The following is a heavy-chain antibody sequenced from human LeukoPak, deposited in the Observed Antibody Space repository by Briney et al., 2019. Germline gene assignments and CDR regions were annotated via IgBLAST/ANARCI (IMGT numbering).Heavy chain of an antibody. CDR2: IYYSGST. CDR3: ARSPRITIFGVVRYGMDV. V-gene: IGHV4-59*01. D-gene: IGHD3-3*01. Sequence: SETLSLTCTVSGGSISSYYWSWIRQPPGKGLEWIGYIYYSGSTNYNPSLKSRVTISVDTSKNQFSLKLSSVTAADTAVYYCARSPRITIFGVVRYGMDVWGQGTTVTGSS. J-gene: IGHJ6*02. CDR1: GGSISSYY.